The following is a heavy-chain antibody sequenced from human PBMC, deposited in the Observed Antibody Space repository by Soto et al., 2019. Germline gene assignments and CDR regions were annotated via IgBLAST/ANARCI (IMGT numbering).Heavy chain of an antibody. V-gene: IGHV4-34*01. CDR2: MSHRGGT. D-gene: IGHD1-1*01. CDR1: GGSVSSGNYY. CDR3: ARVERGTATTVVDAFDI. J-gene: IGHJ3*02. Sequence: QVPLQQWGAGLLKPSETLSLTCAVYGGSVSSGNYYWSWIRQPPGKGLEWIGEMSHRGGTHFNPSLKSRVTISVDTSKNHFSLKMSSVTAADTALYYCARVERGTATTVVDAFDIWGPGTMVTVSS.